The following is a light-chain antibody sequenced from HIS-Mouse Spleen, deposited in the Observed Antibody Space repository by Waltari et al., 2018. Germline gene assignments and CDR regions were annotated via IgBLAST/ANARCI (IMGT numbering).Light chain of an antibody. V-gene: IGLV2-11*01. CDR1: SSDGVGYNY. Sequence: QSALTQPRSVSGSPGQSVTISCTGTSSDGVGYNYVSWYQQHPGKAPKLMIYDVSKRPSGVPDRFSGSKSGNTASLTISGLQAEDEADYYCCSYAGSYTWVFGGGTKLTVL. J-gene: IGLJ3*02. CDR3: CSYAGSYTWV. CDR2: DVS.